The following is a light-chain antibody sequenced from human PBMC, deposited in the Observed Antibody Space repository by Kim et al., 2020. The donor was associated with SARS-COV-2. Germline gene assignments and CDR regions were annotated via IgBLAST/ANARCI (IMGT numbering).Light chain of an antibody. V-gene: IGLV2-11*01. CDR2: DVN. Sequence: GQSVAICCTGTGSDIGSYDHVTLYQPHAGQVPQLIIYDVNRRPSWFPDRFSGSKSGNTASLTISGLQADDEADYYCCSYADSYTAVFGGGTQLTVL. CDR1: GSDIGSYDH. CDR3: CSYADSYTAV. J-gene: IGLJ2*01.